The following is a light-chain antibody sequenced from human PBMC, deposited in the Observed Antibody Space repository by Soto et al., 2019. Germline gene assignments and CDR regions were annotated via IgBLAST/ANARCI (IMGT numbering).Light chain of an antibody. CDR1: QGITSD. Sequence: AIQLTQSPSSLSASVGDRVTITCRASQGITSDLAWYQQKPGKAPKLLMFDASTLESGVPSRFSGSGSGTDFTLTISSLQSEDFATYWCQQFNSYPITFGQGTRLEIK. V-gene: IGKV1-13*02. J-gene: IGKJ5*01. CDR2: DAS. CDR3: QQFNSYPIT.